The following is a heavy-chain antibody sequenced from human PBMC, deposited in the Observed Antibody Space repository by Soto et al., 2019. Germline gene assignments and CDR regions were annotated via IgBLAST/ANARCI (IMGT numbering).Heavy chain of an antibody. J-gene: IGHJ6*02. CDR1: GFTFSSYG. D-gene: IGHD2-15*01. CDR2: IWYDGSNK. V-gene: IGHV3-33*01. CDR3: ASFKVVPDYYYYGMDV. Sequence: QVQLVESGGGVVQPGRSLRLSCAASGFTFSSYGMHWVRQAPGKGLEWVAVIWYDGSNKYYADSVKGRFTISRDNSKNTRYLQMNGLGAEDTAVYYCASFKVVPDYYYYGMDVWGQGTTVTVSS.